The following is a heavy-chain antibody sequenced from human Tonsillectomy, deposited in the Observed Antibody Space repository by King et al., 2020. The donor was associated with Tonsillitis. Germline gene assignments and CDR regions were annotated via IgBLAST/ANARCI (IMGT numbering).Heavy chain of an antibody. Sequence: VQLVESGGGVVPPGRSLRLSCAASGFNFFSHAMHWVRQAPGKGLEWVAVISKDGGTKLYADSVKGRFTISRDNSKNMLYLQMNSLRADDTALYHCAKDLPDTAEHYLDYWGQGTLVTVSS. CDR2: ISKDGGTK. D-gene: IGHD1-14*01. V-gene: IGHV3-30*18. J-gene: IGHJ4*02. CDR1: GFNFFSHA. CDR3: AKDLPDTAEHYLDY.